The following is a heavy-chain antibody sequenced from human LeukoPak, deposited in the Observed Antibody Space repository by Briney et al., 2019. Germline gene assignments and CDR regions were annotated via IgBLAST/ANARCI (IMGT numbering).Heavy chain of an antibody. J-gene: IGHJ4*02. D-gene: IGHD2-2*01. Sequence: GESLRISCKGSGYRFTSYWISWVRQLPGKGLEWMGRIDPSDSYTNYSPSFQGHVTISADKSISTAYLQWSSLKASDTAMYYCASTGYCSSTSCYGIDYWGQGTLVTVSS. CDR3: ASTGYCSSTSCYGIDY. CDR2: IDPSDSYT. V-gene: IGHV5-10-1*01. CDR1: GYRFTSYW.